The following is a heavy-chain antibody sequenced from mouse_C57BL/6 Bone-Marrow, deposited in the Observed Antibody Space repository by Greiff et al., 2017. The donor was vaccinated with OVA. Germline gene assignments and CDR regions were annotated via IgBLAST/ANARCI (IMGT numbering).Heavy chain of an antibody. D-gene: IGHD1-1*01. CDR2: IDPANGNT. V-gene: IGHV14-3*01. Sequence: VQLQQPGAELVRPGSSVKLSCKASGYTFTSYWMDWVKQRPEQGLEWIGRIDPANGNTKYAPKFQGKATITADTSSNTAYLQLSSLTSEDTAIYYCAPITTVVMDYWGQGTSVTVSS. CDR3: APITTVVMDY. CDR1: GYTFTSYW. J-gene: IGHJ4*01.